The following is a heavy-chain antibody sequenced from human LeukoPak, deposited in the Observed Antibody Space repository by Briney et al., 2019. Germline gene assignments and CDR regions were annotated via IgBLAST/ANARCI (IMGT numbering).Heavy chain of an antibody. J-gene: IGHJ4*02. CDR2: FSGSGVGI. Sequence: GGSLRLSCAASGFTFSSNAMSWVRQAPGEGLEWVSGFSGSGVGIYYADSVKGRFTISRDNSKNTLYLEMNSLRVEDTGVYYCAKDGFCRSTSCLKPLYYFDYWGQGTLVTVSS. CDR3: AKDGFCRSTSCLKPLYYFDY. V-gene: IGHV3-23*01. CDR1: GFTFSSNA. D-gene: IGHD2-2*01.